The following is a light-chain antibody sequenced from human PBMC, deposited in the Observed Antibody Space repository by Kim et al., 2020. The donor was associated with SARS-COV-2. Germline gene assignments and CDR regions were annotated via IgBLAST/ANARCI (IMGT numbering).Light chain of an antibody. CDR3: QQYGTSPWT. V-gene: IGKV3-20*01. CDR1: QSVSSSY. J-gene: IGKJ1*01. Sequence: EILLSPSPGMLFLAPGERATLSCRASQSVSSSYLAWFQQKPGQAPRLLMFGASNRATGIPDRFTGSGSGTDFTLTISRLEPEDFAVYFCQQYGTSPWTFGQGTKVDIK. CDR2: GAS.